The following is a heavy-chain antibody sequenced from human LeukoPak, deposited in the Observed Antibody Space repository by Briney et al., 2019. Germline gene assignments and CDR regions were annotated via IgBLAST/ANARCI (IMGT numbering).Heavy chain of an antibody. CDR1: GFSLSTNGMC. V-gene: IGHV2-70*11. J-gene: IGHJ4*02. CDR3: AQIRIAAGYFDY. D-gene: IGHD6-13*01. Sequence: ESGPTLVKPTQSLTLTCTFSGFSLSTNGMCVSWIRQPPGKALEWLARIDWDDDKYYSTSLKTRLTISKDTSKNQVVLTMTNMDPVDTATYYCAQIRIAAGYFDYWGQGTLVTVSS. CDR2: IDWDDDK.